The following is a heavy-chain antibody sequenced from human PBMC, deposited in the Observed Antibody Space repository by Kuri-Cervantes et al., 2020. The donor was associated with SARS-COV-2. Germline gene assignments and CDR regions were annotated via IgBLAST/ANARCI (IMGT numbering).Heavy chain of an antibody. D-gene: IGHD1-26*01. CDR2: IFYGGST. J-gene: IGHJ6*02. Sequence: SETLSLTCTVPGCPISSYYWSWIRQPPGKGLEWIGNIFYGGSTNYNPSLKSPVTISVDTSKNQFSLKQSSVTAADTAVYYCARDSGSSAPTGDYSNYGMDVWGQGTPVTVS. V-gene: IGHV4-59*01. CDR3: ARDSGSSAPTGDYSNYGMDV. CDR1: GCPISSYY.